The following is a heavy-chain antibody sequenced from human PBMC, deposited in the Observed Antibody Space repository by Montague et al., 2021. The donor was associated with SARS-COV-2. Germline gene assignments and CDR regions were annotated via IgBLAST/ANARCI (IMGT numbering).Heavy chain of an antibody. V-gene: IGHV6-1*01. Sequence: CAISGDSVSRNSAAWNWIRQSPSRGLEWLGRTYYRSKWYNDYAVSVKSRITIGPDTSKHQFSLHLNSVTPEDTAVYYCARIPVGSKYYFDFWGQGTLVTVSS. J-gene: IGHJ4*02. CDR3: ARIPVGSKYYFDF. D-gene: IGHD2-2*01. CDR1: GDSVSRNSAA. CDR2: TYYRSKWYN.